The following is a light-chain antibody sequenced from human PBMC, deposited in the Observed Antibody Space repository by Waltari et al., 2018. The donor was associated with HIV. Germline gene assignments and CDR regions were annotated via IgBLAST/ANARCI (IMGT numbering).Light chain of an antibody. Sequence: QSVLTQPPSVSGTPGQNVTIPCSGSSSNIGSNIVNWYQQLPGAAPKLLIYSNDQRPSGVPDRFSGSKSGTSASLAISGLQSADEADYYCAAWDDSLNRMFGGGTRLTVL. CDR2: SND. J-gene: IGLJ3*02. CDR3: AAWDDSLNRM. V-gene: IGLV1-44*01. CDR1: SSNIGSNI.